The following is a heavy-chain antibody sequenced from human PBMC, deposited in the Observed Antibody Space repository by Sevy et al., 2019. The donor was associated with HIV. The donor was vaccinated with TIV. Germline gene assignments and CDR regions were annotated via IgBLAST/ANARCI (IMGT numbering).Heavy chain of an antibody. CDR1: GGTFSSYA. CDR3: ARGAGYYDSSGYYYFDY. Sequence: ASVKVSCKASGGTFSSYAISWVRQAPGQGLEWMGGMIPIFRTANYAQKFQGRVTITADKSTSTAYMELSSLRSEDTAVYYCARGAGYYDSSGYYYFDYWGQGTLVTVSS. CDR2: MIPIFRTA. V-gene: IGHV1-69*06. D-gene: IGHD3-22*01. J-gene: IGHJ4*02.